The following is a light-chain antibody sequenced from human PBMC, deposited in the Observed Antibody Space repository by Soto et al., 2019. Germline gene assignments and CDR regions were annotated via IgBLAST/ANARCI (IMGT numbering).Light chain of an antibody. V-gene: IGKV3-15*01. J-gene: IGKJ2*01. CDR2: GAS. CDR1: QRVSSN. CDR3: QQYNNLPPT. Sequence: EIVMTQSPATLSVSPGERATLSCRASQRVSSNLAWYQQKPGQAPSLLIYGASTRATGIPARFSGSGSGTEFTLTISRLQSEDFAVYYCQQYNNLPPTFCQGTKREIK.